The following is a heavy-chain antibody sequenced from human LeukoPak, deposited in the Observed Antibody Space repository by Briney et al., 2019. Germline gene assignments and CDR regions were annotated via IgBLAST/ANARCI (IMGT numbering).Heavy chain of an antibody. CDR1: GFIFPTYV. J-gene: IGHJ4*02. D-gene: IGHD2-2*01. Sequence: GSLRLSCAASGFIFPTYVMSWVRQAPGKGLEWVSSTDKTGGYTYYADSLKGRFTISRDNAKNSLYLQMNSLRAEDTAVYYCARRYCSTTNCYAFDYWGQGTLVTVSS. CDR2: TDKTGGYT. V-gene: IGHV3-21*01. CDR3: ARRYCSTTNCYAFDY.